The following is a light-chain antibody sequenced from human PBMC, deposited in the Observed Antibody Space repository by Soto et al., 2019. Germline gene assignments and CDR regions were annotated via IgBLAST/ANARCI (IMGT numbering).Light chain of an antibody. CDR2: GNS. J-gene: IGLJ2*01. CDR1: SSDVGSYKF. Sequence: QSALTQPASVSGSPGQSITISCTGTSSDVGSYKFVSWYQQHPGKAPTLIIYGNSNRPSGVPDRFSGSKSGTSASLAITGLQAEDEADYYCQSYDSSLSGDVVFGGGTKVTVL. CDR3: QSYDSSLSGDVV. V-gene: IGLV2-14*02.